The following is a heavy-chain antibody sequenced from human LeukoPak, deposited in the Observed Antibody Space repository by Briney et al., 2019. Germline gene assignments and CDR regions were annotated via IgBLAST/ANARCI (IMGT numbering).Heavy chain of an antibody. CDR2: IYYSGST. CDR3: ARDRAIDYGGNSVNWFDP. D-gene: IGHD4-23*01. V-gene: IGHV4-59*01. Sequence: SETLSLTCTVSGGSISSYYWSWIRQPPGKGLEWIGYIYYSGSTNYNPSLTSRVTISVDTSKNQFSLKLSSVTAADTAVYYCARDRAIDYGGNSVNWFDPWGQGTLVTVSS. CDR1: GGSISSYY. J-gene: IGHJ5*02.